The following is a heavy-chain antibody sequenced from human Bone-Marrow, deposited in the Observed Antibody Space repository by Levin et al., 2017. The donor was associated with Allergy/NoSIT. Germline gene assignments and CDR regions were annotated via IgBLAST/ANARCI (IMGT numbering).Heavy chain of an antibody. J-gene: IGHJ3*01. CDR3: ARGTYIYGPGDAGPGKDDVFNV. CDR2: ISPGDSDI. CDR1: GYTFSTYW. V-gene: IGHV5-51*01. Sequence: KNGESLKISCQASGYTFSTYWIIWLRQMPGKGLEWMGVISPGDSDIIYRPPFHAQVTISADKSISTAYLHFNSLKVSDTAMYFCARGTYIYGPGDAGPGKDDVFNVWGQGTMVTVSS. D-gene: IGHD3-10*01.